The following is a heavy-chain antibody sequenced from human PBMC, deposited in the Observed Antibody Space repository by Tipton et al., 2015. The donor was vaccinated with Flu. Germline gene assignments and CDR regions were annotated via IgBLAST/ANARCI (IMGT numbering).Heavy chain of an antibody. V-gene: IGHV4-4*07. CDR2: IYTSGST. D-gene: IGHD3-22*01. CDR1: GGSISSYY. CDR3: ARDGYYYDSSGLDY. Sequence: TLSLTCTVSGGSISSYYWSWIRQPAGKGLEWIGRIYTSGSTNYNPSLKSRVTMSVDTSKSQFSLKLSSVTAADTAVYYCARDGYYYDSSGLDYWGQGTLVPVPP. J-gene: IGHJ4*02.